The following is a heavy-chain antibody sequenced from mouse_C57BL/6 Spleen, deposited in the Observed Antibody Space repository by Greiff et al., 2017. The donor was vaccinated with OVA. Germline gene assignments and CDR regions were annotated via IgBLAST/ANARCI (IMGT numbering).Heavy chain of an antibody. CDR1: GFNIKNTY. V-gene: IGHV14-3*01. D-gene: IGHD2-5*01. CDR3: GRGDSNYVKDYAMDY. Sequence: DVKLVESVAELVRPGASVKLSCTASGFNIKNTYMHWVKQRPEQGLEWIGRIDPANGNTKYAPKFQGKATITADTSSNTAYLPLSSLTSEDTAIYYCGRGDSNYVKDYAMDYWGQGTSVTVSS. J-gene: IGHJ4*01. CDR2: IDPANGNT.